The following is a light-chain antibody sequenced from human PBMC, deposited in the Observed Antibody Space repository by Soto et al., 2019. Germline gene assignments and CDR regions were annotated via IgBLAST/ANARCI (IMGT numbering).Light chain of an antibody. V-gene: IGKV3-20*01. CDR2: GAS. CDR3: QQYRSSPDPWT. J-gene: IGKJ1*01. Sequence: EIVLTQSPGTLSLSPGERATLSCRASQSVSSSYLAWYQQKPGQAPRLLIYGASSRATGIPDRFSGSGSGTDFTLTISILEPEDFAVYYCQQYRSSPDPWTFVQGTKVEIK. CDR1: QSVSSSY.